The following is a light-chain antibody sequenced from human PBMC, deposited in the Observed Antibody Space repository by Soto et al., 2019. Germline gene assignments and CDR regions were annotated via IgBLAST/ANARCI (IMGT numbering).Light chain of an antibody. J-gene: IGLJ1*01. V-gene: IGLV3-21*02. Sequence: SYELTQPPSVSVAPGQMASITCGGNNIGSKDVHWYQQKPGRAPLLVVYDNNDRPSGVPDRFSGSNSGNTATLTISRVEAGDEADYYCQVWDRSIDSGVFGTGTKVTVL. CDR2: DNN. CDR1: NIGSKD. CDR3: QVWDRSIDSGV.